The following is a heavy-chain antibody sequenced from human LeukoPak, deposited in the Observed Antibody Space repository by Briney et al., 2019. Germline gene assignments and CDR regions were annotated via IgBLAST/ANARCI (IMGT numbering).Heavy chain of an antibody. CDR1: DYAFTSYG. V-gene: IGHV1-18*01. CDR2: ISAYNGNT. J-gene: IGHJ4*02. D-gene: IGHD3-9*01. CDR3: ARWPGELRYFDWLLYDY. Sequence: ASVKVSCKASDYAFTSYGISWVRQAPGQGLEWMGWISAYNGNTNYAQKLQGRVTMTTDTSTSTAYMELRSLRSDDTAVYYRARWPGELRYFDWLLYDYWGQGTLVTVSS.